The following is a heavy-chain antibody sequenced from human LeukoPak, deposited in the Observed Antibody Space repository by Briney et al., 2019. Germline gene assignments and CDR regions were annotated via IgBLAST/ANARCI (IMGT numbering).Heavy chain of an antibody. CDR3: ARVSSDMTTVTRRGYYYYYMDV. CDR1: GGSFSGYY. CDR2: ISSSSSYI. D-gene: IGHD4-17*01. V-gene: IGHV3-21*01. Sequence: LSLTCAVYGGSFSGYYWSWVRQPPGKGVEWVSSISSSSSYIYYANSGKGRFTIYRDKAKNSLDMQMNSQRAEDTAVYYCARVSSDMTTVTRRGYYYYYMDVWGKGTTVTVSS. J-gene: IGHJ6*03.